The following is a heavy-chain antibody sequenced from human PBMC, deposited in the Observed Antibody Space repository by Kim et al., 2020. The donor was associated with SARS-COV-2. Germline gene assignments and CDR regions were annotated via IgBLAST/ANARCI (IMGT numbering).Heavy chain of an antibody. CDR3: ARVPYYYDSSGSGRWFDP. Sequence: GESLKISCAASGFTVSSNYMSWVRQAPGKGLEWVSVIYSGGSTYYADSVKGRFTISRDNSKNTLYLQMKSLRAEDTAVYYCARVPYYYDSSGSGRWFDPW. V-gene: IGHV3-53*01. D-gene: IGHD3-22*01. CDR2: IYSGGST. CDR1: GFTVSSNY. J-gene: IGHJ5*02.